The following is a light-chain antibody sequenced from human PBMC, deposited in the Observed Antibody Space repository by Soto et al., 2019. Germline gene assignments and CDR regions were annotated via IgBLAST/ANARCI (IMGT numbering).Light chain of an antibody. V-gene: IGLV2-14*01. Sequence: QSALTQPASVSGSPGQSITISCTGSSSDVGLYNYVSWYQQFPGKAPKLMIYEVNTRPSGVSHRFSGSKSGSTASLTISGLQAEDEANYYCSSYTTSGTLVFGGGTKVTVL. CDR2: EVN. CDR1: SSDVGLYNY. CDR3: SSYTTSGTLV. J-gene: IGLJ2*01.